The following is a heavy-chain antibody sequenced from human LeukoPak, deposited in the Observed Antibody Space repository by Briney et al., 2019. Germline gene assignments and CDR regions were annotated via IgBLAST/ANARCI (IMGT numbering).Heavy chain of an antibody. V-gene: IGHV4-4*07. J-gene: IGHJ4*02. D-gene: IGHD6-19*01. Sequence: SETLSLTCTVSGGSISSYYWNWIRQSARKGLEWIGRIHPSGSTNYNPSLESRVTMSVDTSKNQFSLKVTSVTATDTGVYYCARAPEFSSGWLLDCWGQGSLVTVSS. CDR2: IHPSGST. CDR1: GGSISSYY. CDR3: ARAPEFSSGWLLDC.